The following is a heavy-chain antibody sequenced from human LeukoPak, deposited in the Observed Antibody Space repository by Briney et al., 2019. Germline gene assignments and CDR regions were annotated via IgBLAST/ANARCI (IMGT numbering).Heavy chain of an antibody. CDR2: INPKNGDK. V-gene: IGHV1-2*02. J-gene: IGHJ4*02. CDR3: ARLSVL. CDR1: GYPFSDYY. D-gene: IGHD3-16*02. Sequence: GASVKVSCKTSGYPFSDYYIHWIRQASGQGLESMGWINPKNGDKHYAQSSQGRLNINMHTPIDTLYMELSSLRYDDTAVYYCARLSVLWGQGTLVTVSS.